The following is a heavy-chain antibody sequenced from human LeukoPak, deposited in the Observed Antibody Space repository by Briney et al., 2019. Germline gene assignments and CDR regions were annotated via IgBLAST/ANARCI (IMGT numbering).Heavy chain of an antibody. CDR3: ARGRDGHGGYYSYMDV. CDR2: ISRSSSYL. Sequence: GGSLRLSCAASGFTFNSYNMNWVRRAPGKGLEWVSCISRSSSYLYYADSVKGRFTISRDSAKNSLYLQMNSLRAEDTAVYYCARGRDGHGGYYSYMDVWGIGTTVTVSS. CDR1: GFTFNSYN. J-gene: IGHJ6*03. V-gene: IGHV3-21*01. D-gene: IGHD5-24*01.